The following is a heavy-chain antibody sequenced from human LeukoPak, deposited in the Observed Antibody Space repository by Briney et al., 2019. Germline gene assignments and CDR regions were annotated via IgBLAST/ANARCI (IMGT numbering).Heavy chain of an antibody. CDR2: LYHSGST. D-gene: IGHD5-24*01. Sequence: PSETLSLTCSVSGYSFTNGYYWGWIRQPPGRGLEWIASLYHSGSTYYNPSLKSRVTISVDTSKNQFSLRLNSVTAADTAVYYCARGRWLQFYYFGYWGQGTLVTVSS. J-gene: IGHJ4*02. V-gene: IGHV4-38-2*02. CDR3: ARGRWLQFYYFGY. CDR1: GYSFTNGYY.